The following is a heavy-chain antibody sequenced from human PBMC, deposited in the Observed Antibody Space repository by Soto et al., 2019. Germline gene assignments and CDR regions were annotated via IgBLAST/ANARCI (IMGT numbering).Heavy chain of an antibody. CDR3: ARLPMV. Sequence: SETLSLTCSVSGGSIRRSSHYWGWIRQPPGKGLQWIGSIFYSGSTYYNPSLKSRVTISEDRSKNQFSLKLSSVTAADTAVYYCARLPMVWGQGTLVTVSS. CDR1: GGSIRRSSHY. CDR2: IFYSGST. J-gene: IGHJ4*02. D-gene: IGHD3-10*01. V-gene: IGHV4-39*07.